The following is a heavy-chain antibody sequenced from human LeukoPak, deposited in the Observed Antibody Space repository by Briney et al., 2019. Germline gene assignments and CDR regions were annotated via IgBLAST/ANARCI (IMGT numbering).Heavy chain of an antibody. CDR1: GGSFSGYY. D-gene: IGHD2-2*01. J-gene: IGHJ6*03. CDR2: INHSGST. CDR3: ARGEVGVVPAAINIYYYYYMDV. Sequence: PSETLSLTCAVYGGSFSGYYWSWIRQPPGKGLEWIGEINHSGSTNYNPSLKSRVTISVDTSKNQFSLKLNSVTAADTAVYYCARGEVGVVPAAINIYYYYYMDVWGKGTTVTISS. V-gene: IGHV4-34*01.